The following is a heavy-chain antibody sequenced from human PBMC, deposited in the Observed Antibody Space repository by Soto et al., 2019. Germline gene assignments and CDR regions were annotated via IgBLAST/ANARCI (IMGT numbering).Heavy chain of an antibody. Sequence: SETLSLTCTVSGGSISSGGYYWSWIRQPPGKGLEWIGEIHHSGSTNYNPSLKSRVTISVDTSKNQFSLKLSSVTAADTAVYYCASGSGWYGMDVWGQGTTVTVSS. CDR2: IHHSGST. D-gene: IGHD6-19*01. V-gene: IGHV4-61*08. J-gene: IGHJ6*02. CDR3: ASGSGWYGMDV. CDR1: GGSISSGGYY.